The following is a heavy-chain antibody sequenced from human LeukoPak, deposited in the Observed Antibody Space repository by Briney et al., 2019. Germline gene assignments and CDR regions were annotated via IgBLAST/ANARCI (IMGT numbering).Heavy chain of an antibody. CDR2: IIPIFGTA. Sequence: SVKVSCKASVGTFSSYAISWVRQAPGQGLEWMGRIIPIFGTANYAQKFQGRVTITTDESTSTAYMELSSLRSEDTAVYYCAMAYGDSPFYYWDQGTLVTVSS. D-gene: IGHD4-17*01. CDR1: VGTFSSYA. V-gene: IGHV1-69*05. J-gene: IGHJ4*02. CDR3: AMAYGDSPFYY.